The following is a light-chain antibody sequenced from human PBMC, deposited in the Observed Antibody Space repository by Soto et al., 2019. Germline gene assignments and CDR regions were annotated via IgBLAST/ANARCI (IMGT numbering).Light chain of an antibody. CDR2: DVS. J-gene: IGLJ1*01. CDR1: SSDVGGYNY. Sequence: QSALTQPASVSGSPGQSITISCTGTSSDVGGYNYVSWYQQHPGKAPKLMIYDVSNRPSGVSNRFSGSKSGNTASLTISGLQAEDEAAYYCSSYTSSSLYVFGTGTKVTVL. CDR3: SSYTSSSLYV. V-gene: IGLV2-14*03.